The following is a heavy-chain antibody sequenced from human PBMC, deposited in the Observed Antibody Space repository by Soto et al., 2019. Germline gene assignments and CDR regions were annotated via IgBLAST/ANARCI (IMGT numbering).Heavy chain of an antibody. D-gene: IGHD3-22*01. J-gene: IGHJ4*02. CDR3: ATYDSGGKFDF. CDR2: VYYSGTT. V-gene: IGHV4-59*01. CDR1: GGSFSSFY. Sequence: PSETLSLTCTVSGGSFSSFYWSWIRQPPGKGLEWIGYVYYSGTTNYNPSLKGRVSISVDTSKNQFSLKLTSVTAADTAVYYCATYDSGGKFDFWGQGTLVIVSS.